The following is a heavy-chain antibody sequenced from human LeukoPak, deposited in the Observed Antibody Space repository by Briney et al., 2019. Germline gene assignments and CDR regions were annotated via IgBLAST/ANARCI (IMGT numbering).Heavy chain of an antibody. D-gene: IGHD3-22*01. CDR1: GGSFSGYY. V-gene: IGHV4-34*01. CDR2: INHSGST. Sequence: SETLSLTCAVYGGSFSGYYWSWIRQPPGKGLEWIGEINHSGSTNYNPSLKSRVTISVDTSKNQFSLKLSSVTAADTAVYYCAKKWSGDYDSSGINDAFDLWGQGTMVTVSS. CDR3: AKKWSGDYDSSGINDAFDL. J-gene: IGHJ3*01.